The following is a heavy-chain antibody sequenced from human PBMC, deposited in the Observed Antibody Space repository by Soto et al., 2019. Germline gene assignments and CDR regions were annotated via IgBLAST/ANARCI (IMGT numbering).Heavy chain of an antibody. V-gene: IGHV3-66*01. CDR2: IYSSGIT. Sequence: EVQLVESGGGLVQPGGSLRVSCTTSGFTVSSNYMSWVRQAPGKGLEWVSVIYSSGITFYADSVKGRFTISRDNSKNTLYLQMNSLGAEDTAVYYCARAMGRSHSTCGWYFDLWGRGTLVTVSS. D-gene: IGHD2-2*01. CDR3: ARAMGRSHSTCGWYFDL. J-gene: IGHJ2*01. CDR1: GFTVSSNY.